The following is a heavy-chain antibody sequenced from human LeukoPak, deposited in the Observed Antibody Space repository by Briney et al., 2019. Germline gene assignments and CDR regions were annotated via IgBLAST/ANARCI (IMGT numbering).Heavy chain of an antibody. CDR1: GGSISSGGYY. D-gene: IGHD2-2*02. Sequence: SQTLSLTCTVSGGSISSGGYYWSWIRQPPGKGLEWIGYIYHSGSTYYNPSLKSRVTISVDRSKNQFSLKLSSVTAADTAVYYCARVAWHPAVPAAIRDSPLDYWGQGTLVTVSS. CDR2: IYHSGST. CDR3: ARVAWHPAVPAAIRDSPLDY. J-gene: IGHJ4*02. V-gene: IGHV4-30-2*01.